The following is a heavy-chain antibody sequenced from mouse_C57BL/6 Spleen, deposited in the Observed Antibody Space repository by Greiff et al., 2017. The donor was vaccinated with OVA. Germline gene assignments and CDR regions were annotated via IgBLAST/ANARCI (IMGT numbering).Heavy chain of an antibody. CDR2: IYPGDGAP. CDR1: GYAFSSSW. Sequence: VMLVESGPELVKPGASVKISCKASGYAFSSSWMNWVKQWPGKGLEWIGRIYPGDGAPTYNGQLKGKATLTADKSSSTAYMQLSSLTAEDSAVYFCARSDGSGTDYYAMDYWGQGTSVTVSS. CDR3: ARSDGSGTDYYAMDY. D-gene: IGHD4-1*01. V-gene: IGHV1-82*01. J-gene: IGHJ4*01.